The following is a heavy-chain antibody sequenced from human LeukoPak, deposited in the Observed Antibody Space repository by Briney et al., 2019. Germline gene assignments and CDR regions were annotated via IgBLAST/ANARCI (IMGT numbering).Heavy chain of an antibody. CDR2: ISGRGVST. CDR3: ANLLSTNSGSGSPFEN. V-gene: IGHV3-23*01. CDR1: GFTFSSYA. J-gene: IGHJ4*02. D-gene: IGHD3-10*01. Sequence: GSLRLSCAASGFTFSSYAMTWVRQASGKGLEWVSAISGRGVSTYYADSVKGRFTVSRDNSRNTLFLQMNSLRAEDTAVYYCANLLSTNSGSGSPFENWGQGTLVTVSS.